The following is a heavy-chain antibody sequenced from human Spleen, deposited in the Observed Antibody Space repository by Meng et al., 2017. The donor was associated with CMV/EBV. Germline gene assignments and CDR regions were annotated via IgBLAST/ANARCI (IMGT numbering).Heavy chain of an antibody. J-gene: IGHJ5*02. Sequence: SETLSLTCAVYGESFSGYYWSWIRQPPGKGLEWIGEINHSGSTNYNPSPKSRVTISVDTSKNHFSLKLSSVTAADTAVYYCARGITYYDFWSGHNWFDPWGQGTLVTVSS. D-gene: IGHD3-3*01. CDR2: INHSGST. CDR3: ARGITYYDFWSGHNWFDP. CDR1: GESFSGYY. V-gene: IGHV4-34*01.